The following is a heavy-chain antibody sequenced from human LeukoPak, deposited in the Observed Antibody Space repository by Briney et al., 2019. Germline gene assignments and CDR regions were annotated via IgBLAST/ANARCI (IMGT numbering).Heavy chain of an antibody. V-gene: IGHV4-34*01. CDR2: INHSGST. CDR1: GGSFSGYC. D-gene: IGHD4-17*01. J-gene: IGHJ4*02. CDR3: ARYGMTTVTAWGFDY. Sequence: PSETLSLTCSVYGGSFSGYCWSWIRQPPGKGLEWIGEINHSGSTNYNPSLKSRVTISLDRSKDQFSLKVRFVTAADTAVYYCARYGMTTVTAWGFDYWGQGTLVTVSS.